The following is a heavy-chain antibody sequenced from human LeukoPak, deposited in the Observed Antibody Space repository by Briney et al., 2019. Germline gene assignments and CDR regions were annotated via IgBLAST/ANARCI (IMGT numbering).Heavy chain of an antibody. Sequence: GGSLRLSCAASGFTLSSYAMHWVRQPAGKGLEWASAIGTAGDTFYPGSVKGRFTISRENAKKSLFLQMNSLRAEDTAVYYCARQNTPHGNFDYWGQGTLVTVSS. CDR1: GFTLSSYA. V-gene: IGHV3-13*01. CDR2: IGTAGDT. CDR3: ARQNTPHGNFDY. D-gene: IGHD1-26*01. J-gene: IGHJ4*02.